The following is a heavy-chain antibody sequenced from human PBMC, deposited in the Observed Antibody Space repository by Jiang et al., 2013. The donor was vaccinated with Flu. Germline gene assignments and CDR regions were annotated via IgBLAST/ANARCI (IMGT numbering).Heavy chain of an antibody. CDR2: ISYGGALK. D-gene: IGHD3-22*01. V-gene: IGHV3-30-3*01. CDR1: GFTFSSYS. CDR3: ARDYYDSSGSSETDTFYYYGMDV. Sequence: VQLVESGGGVVQPGRSLRLSCAASGFTFSSYSMHWVRQAPGKGLDWVSVISYGGALKYYADSVKGRFTISRDNSKNTLYLQLNSLRPEDTAVYYCARDYYDSSGSSETDTFYYYGMDVWGQGTTVTVSS. J-gene: IGHJ6*02.